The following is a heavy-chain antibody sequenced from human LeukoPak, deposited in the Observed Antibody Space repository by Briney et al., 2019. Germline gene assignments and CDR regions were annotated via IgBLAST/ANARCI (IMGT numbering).Heavy chain of an antibody. CDR1: GFTFNNYG. D-gene: IGHD2-21*01. J-gene: IGHJ6*03. Sequence: PGGTLRLSCAASGFTFNNYGMSWVRQAPGKGLEWVSVIYSDGTTYSADSVKGRFTISRDNAKNTLYLQMNSLRVEDTAVYYCVSLWFGQLSVNNDYRMDAWGNGTTVIISS. CDR3: VSLWFGQLSVNNDYRMDA. CDR2: IYSDGTT. V-gene: IGHV3-53*01.